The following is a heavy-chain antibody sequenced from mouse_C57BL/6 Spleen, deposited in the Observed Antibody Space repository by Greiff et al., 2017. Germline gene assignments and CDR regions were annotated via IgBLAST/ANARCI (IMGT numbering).Heavy chain of an antibody. CDR3: TTGDENAMDY. CDR2: LDPENGDT. D-gene: IGHD3-3*01. Sequence: VQLQQSGAELVRPGASVKLSCTASGFNIKDDYMHWVKQRPEQGLEWIGWLDPENGDTEYASKFQGKATITADTSSNTAYLQLSSLTSEDTAVYYCTTGDENAMDYWGQGTSVTVSS. V-gene: IGHV14-4*01. J-gene: IGHJ4*01. CDR1: GFNIKDDY.